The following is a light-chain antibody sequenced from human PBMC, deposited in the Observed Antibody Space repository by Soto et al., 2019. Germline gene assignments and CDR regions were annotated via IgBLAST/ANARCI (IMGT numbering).Light chain of an antibody. J-gene: IGKJ4*01. CDR1: QSVGSN. CDR3: QQCYSWPLT. Sequence: EIVLTQSPATLSLSPGERATLSCRASQSVGSNLAWYQQKPGQAPRLLIYDASNRVADFPSRFSGSGSGTDFTLTISSLEAEDFALYLCQQCYSWPLTFGGGTKVEIK. CDR2: DAS. V-gene: IGKV3-11*01.